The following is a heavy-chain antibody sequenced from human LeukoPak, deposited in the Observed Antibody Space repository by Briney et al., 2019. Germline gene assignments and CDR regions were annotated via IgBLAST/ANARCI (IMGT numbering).Heavy chain of an antibody. CDR1: GFSFSTHN. J-gene: IGHJ4*02. CDR3: VRDNSRGQSLGVIY. V-gene: IGHV3-48*01. Sequence: PGGSLRLSCAASGFSFSTHNMNWVRQAPGKGLQWISYINAGSSTIQYADSVRGRFTTSRDNAKNSLYLQMNSLRAEGTAVYYCVRDNSRGQSLGVIYWGQGSLVTVSS. D-gene: IGHD3-22*01. CDR2: INAGSSTI.